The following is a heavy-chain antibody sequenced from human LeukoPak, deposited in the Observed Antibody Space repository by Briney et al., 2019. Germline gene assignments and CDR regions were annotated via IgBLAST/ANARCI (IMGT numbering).Heavy chain of an antibody. CDR3: ARRDYGGNEGWNAFDI. CDR1: GYSFTSYW. D-gene: IGHD4-23*01. CDR2: IYPGDSDT. Sequence: GESLKISCKGSGYSFTSYWIGWVRQMPGKGLEWMGIIYPGDSDTRYSPSFQGQVTISADKSISTAYLQWSSLKASDTAMYYCARRDYGGNEGWNAFDIWGQGTMVTVSS. J-gene: IGHJ3*02. V-gene: IGHV5-51*01.